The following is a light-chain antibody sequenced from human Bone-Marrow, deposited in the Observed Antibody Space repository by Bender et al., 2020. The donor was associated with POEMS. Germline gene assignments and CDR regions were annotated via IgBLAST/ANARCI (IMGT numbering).Light chain of an antibody. Sequence: QSVLTQPPSASGTPGQRVTIACSGSSPNIGSNTVNWYQQLPGTAPKLLIYSNNQRPSGVPDRFSGSKSGTSASLAISGLQADDEADYYCAAWDDSLNGVVVGGGTKLTVL. CDR2: SNN. V-gene: IGLV1-44*01. CDR3: AAWDDSLNGVV. J-gene: IGLJ2*01. CDR1: SPNIGSNT.